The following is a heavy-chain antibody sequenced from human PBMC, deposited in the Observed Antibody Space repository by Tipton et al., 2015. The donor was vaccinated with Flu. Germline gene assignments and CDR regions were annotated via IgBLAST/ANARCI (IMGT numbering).Heavy chain of an antibody. D-gene: IGHD4-17*01. CDR2: IIPVFGTA. CDR3: ASALSRSYGDYLSHDDAFDI. Sequence: QSGAEVKKPGSSVKVSCKASGATFSSYAISWVRQAPGQGLEWMGGIIPVFGTANYAQKFWARVTITADESTSTDSMELSSLRSGDTAVFYCASALSRSYGDYLSHDDAFDIRGQGTMVTVSS. V-gene: IGHV1-69*01. CDR1: GATFSSYA. J-gene: IGHJ3*02.